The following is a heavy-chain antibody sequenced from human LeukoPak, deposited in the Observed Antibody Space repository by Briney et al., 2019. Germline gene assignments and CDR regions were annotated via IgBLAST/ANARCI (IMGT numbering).Heavy chain of an antibody. D-gene: IGHD6-13*01. Sequence: PGGSLRLSCAASGFTFSSYSMNWVRQAPGKGQEWVSSISSSSSYIYYADSVKGRFTISRDNAKNSLYLQMNSLRAEDTAVYYCARDESLGSSWPIDYWGQGTLVTVS. V-gene: IGHV3-21*01. J-gene: IGHJ4*02. CDR2: ISSSSSYI. CDR1: GFTFSSYS. CDR3: ARDESLGSSWPIDY.